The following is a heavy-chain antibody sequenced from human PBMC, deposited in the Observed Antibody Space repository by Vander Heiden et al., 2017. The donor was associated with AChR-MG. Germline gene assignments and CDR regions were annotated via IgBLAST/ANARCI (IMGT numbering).Heavy chain of an antibody. CDR2: ISWNSGSI. CDR1: GYTFVHYA. V-gene: IGHV3-9*01. CDR3: AKDRGYSYGHYYYYGMDV. J-gene: IGHJ6*02. Sequence: EVQLVESGGGLVQPGRPRNLSFQASGYTFVHYAMHWVRQAPGKGLEWVSGISWNSGSIGYADSVKGRFTISRDNAKNSLYLQMNSLRAEDTALYYCAKDRGYSYGHYYYYGMDVWGQGTTVTVSS. D-gene: IGHD5-18*01.